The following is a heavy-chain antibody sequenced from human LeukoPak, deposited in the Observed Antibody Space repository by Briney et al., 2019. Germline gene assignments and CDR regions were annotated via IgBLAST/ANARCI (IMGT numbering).Heavy chain of an antibody. J-gene: IGHJ4*02. CDR1: GYTFTSYA. V-gene: IGHV1-18*01. D-gene: IGHD3-10*01. Sequence: ASVKVSCKASGYTFTSYAISWVRQAPGQGLEWMGWIIAYNGNTNYAQKLQGRVTITADTSTSTAYMELRSLRSDDTAVYYCASEIAWFYYWSQGTLVTVSS. CDR3: ASEIAWFYY. CDR2: IIAYNGNT.